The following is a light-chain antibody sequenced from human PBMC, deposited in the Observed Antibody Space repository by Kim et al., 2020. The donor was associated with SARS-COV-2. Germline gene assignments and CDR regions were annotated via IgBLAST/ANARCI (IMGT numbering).Light chain of an antibody. CDR3: QQRGN. CDR2: DAS. CDR1: QSVGTY. Sequence: APLPVSPGESAPPSCRASQSVGTYLAWYQQKPGQAPRLLIYDASKRATGIPARFRGSGSGTDFTLTIGTLEPEDSAVYYCQQRGNFGQGTRLEIK. V-gene: IGKV3-11*01. J-gene: IGKJ5*01.